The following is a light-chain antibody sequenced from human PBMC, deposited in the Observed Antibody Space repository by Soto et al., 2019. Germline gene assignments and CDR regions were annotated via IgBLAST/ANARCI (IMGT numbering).Light chain of an antibody. CDR3: QQYNSYPRLT. Sequence: DLQMTQSPSTLSASVGDRVTITCRASQSISSWLAWYQQKPGKAPKLLIYDASSLESGVPSRFSGSGSGTEFTLTISSLQPDDFATYYCQQYNSYPRLTFGGGTKVEIK. J-gene: IGKJ4*01. CDR2: DAS. V-gene: IGKV1-5*01. CDR1: QSISSW.